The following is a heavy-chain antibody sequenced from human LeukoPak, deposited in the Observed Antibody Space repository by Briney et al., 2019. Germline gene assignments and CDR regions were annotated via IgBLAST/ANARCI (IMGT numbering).Heavy chain of an antibody. J-gene: IGHJ4*02. CDR3: AKDLRLGELSFQFHY. CDR1: GFTFSSYG. CDR2: IRYDGSNK. V-gene: IGHV3-30*02. Sequence: GGSLRLSCAASGFTFSSYGMHWVRQAPGKGLKWVAFIRYDGSNKYYGDSVKGRFTLSRDNSKNTLYLQMNSLRAEDTAVYYCAKDLRLGELSFQFHYWGRGTLVTVSS. D-gene: IGHD3-16*02.